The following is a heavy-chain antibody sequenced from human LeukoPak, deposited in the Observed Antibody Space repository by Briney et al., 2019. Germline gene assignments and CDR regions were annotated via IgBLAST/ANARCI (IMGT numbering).Heavy chain of an antibody. Sequence: GGSLRLSWAASGFAFSSYAMTWVRQAPGKGLEWVSDISSSGGSTYYADSVKGRFTISRDNSKNTLYVQMNSLRAEDTAIYYCAKLKDIDLGWGIDIWGQGTTVTVS. CDR1: GFAFSSYA. CDR2: ISSSGGST. V-gene: IGHV3-23*01. J-gene: IGHJ6*02. D-gene: IGHD2-15*01. CDR3: AKLKDIDLGWGIDI.